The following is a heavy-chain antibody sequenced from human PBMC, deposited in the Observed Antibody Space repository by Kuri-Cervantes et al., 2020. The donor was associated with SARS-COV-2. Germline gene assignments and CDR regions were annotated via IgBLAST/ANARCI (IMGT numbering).Heavy chain of an antibody. Sequence: ASVKVSCKVSGYTLTELSMHWVRQAPGKGLEWMGGFDPEDGETIYAQKFQGRVTITADESTSTAYMDLTSLRSEDTAVYCCARGWRVLRFLEWFDYDAFDIWGQGTMVTVSS. CDR1: GYTLTELS. J-gene: IGHJ3*02. V-gene: IGHV1-24*01. CDR2: FDPEDGET. D-gene: IGHD3-3*01. CDR3: ARGWRVLRFLEWFDYDAFDI.